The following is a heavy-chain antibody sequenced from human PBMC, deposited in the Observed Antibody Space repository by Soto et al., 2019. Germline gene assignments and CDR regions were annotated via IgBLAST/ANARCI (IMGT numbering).Heavy chain of an antibody. J-gene: IGHJ4*02. CDR3: ARFADFDILTGYFSPFDY. V-gene: IGHV3-21*01. Sequence: PGGSLRLSCAASGFICSSYAMNWVRQAPGKGLEWVSSISSRSNYIYYAASVKGRFTISRDNAKNSLYLQMNSLRAEDTAIYYCARFADFDILTGYFSPFDYWSQGTLVTVSS. CDR1: GFICSSYA. CDR2: ISSRSNYI. D-gene: IGHD3-9*01.